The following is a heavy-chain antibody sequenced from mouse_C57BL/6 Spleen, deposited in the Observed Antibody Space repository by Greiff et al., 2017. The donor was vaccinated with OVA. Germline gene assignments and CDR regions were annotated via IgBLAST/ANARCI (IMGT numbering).Heavy chain of an antibody. CDR1: GFSLTSYG. CDR3: AKNPSDYYGSPCAMDY. Sequence: VMLVESGPGLVQPSQSLSITCTVSGFSLTSYGVHWVRQSPGKGLEWLGVIWRGGSTDYNAAFMSRLSITKDNSKSQVFFKMNSLQADDTAIYYCAKNPSDYYGSPCAMDYWGQGTSVTVSS. J-gene: IGHJ4*01. D-gene: IGHD1-1*01. V-gene: IGHV2-5*01. CDR2: IWRGGST.